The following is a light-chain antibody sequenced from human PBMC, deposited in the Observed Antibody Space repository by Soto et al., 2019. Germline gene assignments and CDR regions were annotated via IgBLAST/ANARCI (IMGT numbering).Light chain of an antibody. Sequence: DIQMTQSPSTLSASVGDRVTITCRASQSISSWLAWYQQKPGKAPKLLIYDASSLESGVPSRFSGSVSGTEFTLTISSLQPDDFATYYCQQYNSYSLTFGQGTKVDIK. CDR1: QSISSW. CDR2: DAS. V-gene: IGKV1-5*01. J-gene: IGKJ1*01. CDR3: QQYNSYSLT.